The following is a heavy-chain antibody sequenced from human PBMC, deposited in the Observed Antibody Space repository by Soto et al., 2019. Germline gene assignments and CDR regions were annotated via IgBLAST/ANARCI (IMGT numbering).Heavy chain of an antibody. CDR3: ASGATDSYFDY. D-gene: IGHD5-12*01. Sequence: QVQLVGSGGGLVKPGGSLRLSCAASGFTFSDYYMSWLRQPPGKGLEWVSYISSSGSAIYYAHSVKGRFTISGDNAKNSLYLQMNSLRSEDTAVYYCASGATDSYFDYWGQGTLVTVSS. V-gene: IGHV3-11*01. CDR1: GFTFSDYY. J-gene: IGHJ4*02. CDR2: ISSSGSAI.